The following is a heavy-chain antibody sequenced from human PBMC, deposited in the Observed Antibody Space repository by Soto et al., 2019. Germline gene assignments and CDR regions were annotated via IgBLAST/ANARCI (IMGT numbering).Heavy chain of an antibody. CDR1: GYTFTSYY. D-gene: IGHD3-22*01. CDR3: ASAVEYSCYEAFHYDSSGYYAY. V-gene: IGHV1-46*01. Sequence: ASVKVSCKASGYTFTSYYMHWVRQAPGQGPEWMGIINPSGGSTSYAQKFQGRVTMTRDTSTSTVYMELSSLRSEDTAVYYCASAVEYSCYEAFHYDSSGYYAYWGQGIRVTVSS. J-gene: IGHJ4*02. CDR2: INPSGGST.